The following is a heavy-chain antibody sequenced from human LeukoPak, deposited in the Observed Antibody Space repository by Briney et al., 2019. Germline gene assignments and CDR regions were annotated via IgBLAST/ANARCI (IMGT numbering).Heavy chain of an antibody. Sequence: GGSLRLSCAASGLTFNSYEIHWVRHAPGKGLVWVSLINSDGSSTTYADSGAGRFTISRDDAQHTLYLQMNSLSAEDTAVYYCASTVGPNYFDSGGQGTLVTVSS. V-gene: IGHV3-74*01. CDR1: GLTFNSYE. J-gene: IGHJ4*02. CDR2: INSDGSST. CDR3: ASTVGPNYFDS.